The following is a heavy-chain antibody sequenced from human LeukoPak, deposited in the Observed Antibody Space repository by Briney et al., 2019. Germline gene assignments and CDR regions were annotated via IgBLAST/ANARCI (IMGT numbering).Heavy chain of an antibody. D-gene: IGHD2-2*01. CDR1: GFTFSNAW. Sequence: GGSLRLSCAASGFTFSNAWMSWVRQAPGKGLEWVGRIKSKTDGGTTDYAAPVKGRFTISRDDSKNTLYLQMNSLKTEDTAVYCCTTEYCSSTSCYDGWGQGTLVTVSS. CDR3: TTEYCSSTSCYDG. J-gene: IGHJ4*02. CDR2: IKSKTDGGTT. V-gene: IGHV3-15*01.